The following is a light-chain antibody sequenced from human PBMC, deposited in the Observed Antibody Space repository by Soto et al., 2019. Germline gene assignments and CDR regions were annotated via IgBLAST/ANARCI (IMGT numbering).Light chain of an antibody. CDR3: SSYTSSSTYL. J-gene: IGLJ1*01. CDR1: SSDIGAGYD. V-gene: IGLV1-40*01. Sequence: QSVLTQPPSVSGAPGQRVTISCTGSSSDIGAGYDVHWYQQLPGTAPKLLIYGNNKRPSGVPDRFSGSKSGNTASLTISGLLAEDEADYYCSSYTSSSTYLFGTGTKVTVL. CDR2: GNN.